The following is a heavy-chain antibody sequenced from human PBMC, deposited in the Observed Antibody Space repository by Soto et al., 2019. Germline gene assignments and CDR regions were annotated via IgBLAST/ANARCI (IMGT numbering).Heavy chain of an antibody. CDR1: GGSFSGYY. J-gene: IGHJ4*02. V-gene: IGHV4-34*01. D-gene: IGHD2-2*01. Sequence: SETLSLTCAVYGGSFSGYYWSWIRQPPGKGLEWIGEINHSGSTNYNPSLKSRVTISVDTSKNQFSLRLSSVTAADTAVYYCAGYIVVVPAAMDSGYDPGVQWGQGTLVTVSS. CDR3: AGYIVVVPAAMDSGYDPGVQ. CDR2: INHSGST.